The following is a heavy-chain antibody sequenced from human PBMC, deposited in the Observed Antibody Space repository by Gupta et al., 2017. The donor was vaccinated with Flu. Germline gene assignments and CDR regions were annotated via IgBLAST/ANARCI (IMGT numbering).Heavy chain of an antibody. CDR2: ITGNSGSR. D-gene: IGHD4-17*01. J-gene: IGHJ4*01. V-gene: IGHV3-23*01. Sequence: EVQLLESGGGSMQSGGSLRLSCAASGFIFNTHAMSWVRQAPGKGLEWVATITGNSGSRFFADSVKGRFTISRDNSKNIVYLEVNGLEMEDTGVYYCTKGYGDDDPFRFYFDFWGQGILVTVSS. CDR1: GFIFNTHA. CDR3: TKGYGDDDPFRFYFDF.